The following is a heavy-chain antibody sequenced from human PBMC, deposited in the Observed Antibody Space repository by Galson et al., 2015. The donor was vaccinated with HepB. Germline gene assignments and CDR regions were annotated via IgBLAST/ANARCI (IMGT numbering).Heavy chain of an antibody. CDR3: ARGGGYGSGR. Sequence: SLRLSCAASGFTFDDYAMHWVRQAPGKGLEWVSGISWNSGSIGYADSVKGRFTISRDSAKNSLYLQMNSLRAEDTAVYYCARGGGYGSGRWGQGTLVTVSS. D-gene: IGHD3-10*01. CDR2: ISWNSGSI. V-gene: IGHV3-9*01. CDR1: GFTFDDYA. J-gene: IGHJ4*02.